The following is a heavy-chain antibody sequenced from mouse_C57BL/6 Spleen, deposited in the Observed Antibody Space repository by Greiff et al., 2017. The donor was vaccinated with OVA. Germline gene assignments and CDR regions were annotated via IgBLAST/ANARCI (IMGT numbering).Heavy chain of an antibody. V-gene: IGHV1-26*01. CDR1: GYTFTDYY. D-gene: IGHD3-3*01. J-gene: IGHJ4*01. CDR2: INPNNGGT. Sequence: EVQLQQSGPELVKPGASVKISCKASGYTFTDYYMNWVKQSHGKSLEWIGDINPNNGGTSYNQKFKGKATLTVDKSSSTAYMELRSLTSEDSAVYYCARGIESTRDAMDYWGQGTSVTVSS. CDR3: ARGIESTRDAMDY.